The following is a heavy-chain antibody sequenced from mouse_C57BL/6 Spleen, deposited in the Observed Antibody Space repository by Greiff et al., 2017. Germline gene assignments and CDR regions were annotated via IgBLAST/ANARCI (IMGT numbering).Heavy chain of an antibody. Sequence: QVQLKQPGAELVMPGASVKLSCKASGYTFTSYWMHWVKQRPGQGLEWIGEIDPSDSYTNYNQKFKGKSTLTVDKSSSTAYMQLSSLTSEDSAVYYCARSVITTVVARYFDVWGTVTTVTVSS. J-gene: IGHJ1*03. D-gene: IGHD1-1*01. CDR1: GYTFTSYW. CDR3: ARSVITTVVARYFDV. CDR2: IDPSDSYT. V-gene: IGHV1-69*01.